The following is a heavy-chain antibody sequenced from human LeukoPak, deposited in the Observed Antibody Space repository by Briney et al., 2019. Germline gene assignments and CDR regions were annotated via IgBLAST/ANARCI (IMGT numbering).Heavy chain of an antibody. Sequence: SVKVSCKASGGTFSSYAISWVRQAPGQGLEWMGGIIPIFGTANYAQKFQGRVTITADKSTSTAYMELSSLRSEDTAVYYCAKDPYYYDSSGYFDYWGQGTLVTVSS. D-gene: IGHD3-22*01. CDR3: AKDPYYYDSSGYFDY. CDR1: GGTFSSYA. V-gene: IGHV1-69*06. J-gene: IGHJ4*02. CDR2: IIPIFGTA.